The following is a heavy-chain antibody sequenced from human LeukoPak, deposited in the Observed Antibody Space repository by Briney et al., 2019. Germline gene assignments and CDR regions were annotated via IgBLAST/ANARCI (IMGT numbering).Heavy chain of an antibody. J-gene: IGHJ6*03. V-gene: IGHV4-59*01. CDR2: IYYSGST. Sequence: PSETLSLTCTVSGGSISSYYWSWIRQPPGKGLEWIGYIYYSGSTNYNPSLKSRVTISVDTSKNQFSLNLSSVTAADTAVYYCARGLSGYSYGYDYYYMDVWGKGTTVTVSS. CDR1: GGSISSYY. CDR3: ARGLSGYSYGYDYYYMDV. D-gene: IGHD5-18*01.